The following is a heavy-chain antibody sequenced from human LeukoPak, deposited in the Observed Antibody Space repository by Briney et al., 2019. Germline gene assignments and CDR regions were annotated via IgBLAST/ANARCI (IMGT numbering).Heavy chain of an antibody. CDR2: INHSGST. CDR3: ARHGEVGATTPIDY. CDR1: GGSFSVYY. J-gene: IGHJ4*02. V-gene: IGHV4-34*01. Sequence: PAETLSLTCAVYGGSFSVYYWSCIRRPPGRGREGIGEINHSGSTNYNPSLKSRVTISVDTSKNQFSLKLSSVTAADTAVYYCARHGEVGATTPIDYWGQGTLVTVSS. D-gene: IGHD1-26*01.